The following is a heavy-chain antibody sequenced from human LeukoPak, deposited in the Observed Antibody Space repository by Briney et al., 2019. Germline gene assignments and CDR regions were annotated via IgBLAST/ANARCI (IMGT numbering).Heavy chain of an antibody. V-gene: IGHV4-59*12. D-gene: IGHD3-22*01. CDR3: ATTMIRLGY. CDR2: IYYSGST. J-gene: IGHJ4*02. Sequence: PSETLSLTCAVYGGSFSGYYWSWIRQPPGKGLEWIGYIYYSGSTNYNPSLMSRVTISVDTSKNQFSLKLSSVTAADTAVYYCATTMIRLGYWGQGTLVTVSS. CDR1: GGSFSGYY.